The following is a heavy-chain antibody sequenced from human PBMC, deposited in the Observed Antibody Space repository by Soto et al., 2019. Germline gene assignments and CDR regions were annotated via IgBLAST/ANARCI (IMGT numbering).Heavy chain of an antibody. D-gene: IGHD2-15*01. J-gene: IGHJ4*02. CDR3: AKDWWYYFDY. CDR1: GFTFGDYA. V-gene: IGHV3-23*01. CDR2: IRSKAYGGST. Sequence: GGSLRLSCTASGFTFGDYAVNWARQAPGKGLEWVGFIRSKAYGGSTYYADSVKGRFTISRDNSKNTLYLQMNSLRAEDTAVYYCAKDWWYYFDYWGQGTLVTVSS.